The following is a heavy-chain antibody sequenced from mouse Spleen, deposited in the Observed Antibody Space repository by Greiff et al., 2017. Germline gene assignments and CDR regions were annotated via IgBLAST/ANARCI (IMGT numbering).Heavy chain of an antibody. CDR2: ISSGGSYT. J-gene: IGHJ2*01. CDR1: GFAFSSYD. D-gene: IGHD1-2*01. Sequence: DVKLVESGGGLVKPGGSLKLSCAASGFAFSSYDMSWVRQTPEKRLEWVATISSGGSYTYYPDSVKGRFTISRDNARNTLYLQMSSLRSEDTALYYCARQSLTTASDYWGQGTTLTVSS. V-gene: IGHV5-9*02. CDR3: ARQSLTTASDY.